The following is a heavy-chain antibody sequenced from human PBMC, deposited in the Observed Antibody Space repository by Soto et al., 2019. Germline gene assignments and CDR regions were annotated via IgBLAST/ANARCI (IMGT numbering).Heavy chain of an antibody. D-gene: IGHD1-26*01. V-gene: IGHV1-18*04. CDR3: ARVAGSYITGEGAFDI. CDR1: GYTFTNYG. CDR2: ISAYNGNT. J-gene: IGHJ3*02. Sequence: QVQLVQYGAEVKKPGASVKVSCKASGYTFTNYGISWVRQAPGQGLEWMGWISAYNGNTNYAQKLQGRVTMTTDTSTSTAYMELRSLTSDDTAVYYCARVAGSYITGEGAFDIWGQGTMVTVSS.